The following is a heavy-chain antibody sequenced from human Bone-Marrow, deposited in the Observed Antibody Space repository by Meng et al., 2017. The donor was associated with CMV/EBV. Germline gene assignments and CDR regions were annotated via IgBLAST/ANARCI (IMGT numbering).Heavy chain of an antibody. CDR2: ISSTGPYM. V-gene: IGHV3-21*01. Sequence: GESLKISCAASGFTFSGYNMNWVRQAPGKGLEWVASISSTGPYMYYADSVKGRFTISRDNARNSLYLQMNSLRADDTALYFCARHEAVYYFDLWGQGTLVTVSS. CDR1: GFTFSGYN. J-gene: IGHJ4*02. CDR3: ARHEAVYYFDL.